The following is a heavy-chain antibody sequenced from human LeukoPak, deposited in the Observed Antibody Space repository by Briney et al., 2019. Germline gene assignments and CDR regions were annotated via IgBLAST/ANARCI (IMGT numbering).Heavy chain of an antibody. D-gene: IGHD3-10*01. CDR3: AKGQYYYGSGSYTDY. V-gene: IGHV3-23*01. CDR1: GFTFSNYA. CDR2: ISGSGGTT. J-gene: IGHJ4*02. Sequence: RAGGSLRLSCAASGFTFSNYAMSWVRQAPGTGLEWVSLISGSGGTTYYADSVKGRFTISRDNSKNTLFLQMNSLRAEDTAVYYCAKGQYYYGSGSYTDYWGQGTLVTVSS.